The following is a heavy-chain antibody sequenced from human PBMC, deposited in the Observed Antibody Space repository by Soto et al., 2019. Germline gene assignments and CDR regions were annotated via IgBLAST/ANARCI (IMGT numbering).Heavy chain of an antibody. CDR3: ASPQQWLGQRGDFDY. CDR2: IRQDGSDK. CDR1: GFSFSSYW. Sequence: GGSLRLSCAASGFSFSSYWMSWVRQAPGKGLEWVANIRQDGSDKYYVDSVKGRFTISRDNSKNSLYLQMSNLRAEDTAVYYCASPQQWLGQRGDFDYWGQGTLVTVSS. V-gene: IGHV3-7*05. D-gene: IGHD6-19*01. J-gene: IGHJ4*02.